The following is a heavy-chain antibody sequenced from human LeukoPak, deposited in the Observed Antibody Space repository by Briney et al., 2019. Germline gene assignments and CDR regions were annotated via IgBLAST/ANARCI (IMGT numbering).Heavy chain of an antibody. CDR3: ARDFWEWEPPDY. CDR2: INPNSGGT. D-gene: IGHD1-26*01. V-gene: IGHV1-2*02. CDR1: GYTFTGYY. Sequence: ASVKVSCKASGYTFTGYYIHWVRQAPGQGLEWMGWINPNSGGTNYAQKFQGRVTMTRDTSISTAYMELSRLRSDDTAVYYCARDFWEWEPPDYWGQGTLVTVSS. J-gene: IGHJ4*02.